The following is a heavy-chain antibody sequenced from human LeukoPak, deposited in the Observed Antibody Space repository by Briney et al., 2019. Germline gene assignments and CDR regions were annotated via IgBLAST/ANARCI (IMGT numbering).Heavy chain of an antibody. CDR3: ARRSLREAYNRFDP. Sequence: SETLSLTCTVSGGSVTSSSYYWGWIRQPPGKGLEWIGSMSHSGSAFYNPSLKSRVSISVDTSKNQFSLRVTSVTAADTALYYCARRSLREAYNRFDPWGQGTLVTVSS. CDR2: MSHSGSA. V-gene: IGHV4-39*01. CDR1: GGSVTSSSYY. D-gene: IGHD3-10*01. J-gene: IGHJ5*02.